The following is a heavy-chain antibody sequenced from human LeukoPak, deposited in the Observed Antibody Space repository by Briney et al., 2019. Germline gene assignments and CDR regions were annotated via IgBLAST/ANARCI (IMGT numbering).Heavy chain of an antibody. CDR1: GGSISSGGYY. CDR2: IYYSGST. J-gene: IGHJ5*02. CDR3: AQAIVGDTRDNWFDP. D-gene: IGHD1-26*01. V-gene: IGHV4-31*03. Sequence: PSETLSLTCTVSGGSISSGGYYWSWIRQHPGKGLEWIGYIYYSGSTYYNPSLKSRVTISVDTSKNQFSLKLSSVAAADTAVYYCAQAIVGDTRDNWFDPWGQGTLVTVSS.